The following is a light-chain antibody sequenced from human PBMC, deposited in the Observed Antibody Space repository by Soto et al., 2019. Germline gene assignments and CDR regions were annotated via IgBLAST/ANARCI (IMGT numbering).Light chain of an antibody. V-gene: IGKV3D-11*01. Sequence: TPSPATLSLSPGESATLSFRASRGIHTSLAWYQQKSGKPARLVIYDSTPRSNGVTDRFGGSSAGAEFTLTIISLAPEDFAVYYCHQRKDWTPITFGQGTRLEIK. CDR2: DST. CDR3: HQRKDWTPIT. CDR1: RGIHTS. J-gene: IGKJ5*01.